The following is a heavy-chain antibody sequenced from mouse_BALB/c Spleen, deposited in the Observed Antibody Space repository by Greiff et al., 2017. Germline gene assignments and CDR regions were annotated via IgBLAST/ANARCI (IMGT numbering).Heavy chain of an antibody. J-gene: IGHJ2*01. CDR3: ARQVRDYFDY. CDR2: ISSGGSYT. V-gene: IGHV5-6*01. D-gene: IGHD2-14*01. Sequence: EVKVVESGGDLVKPGGSLKLSCAASGFTFSSYGMSWVRQTPDKRLEWVATISSGGSYTYYPDSVKGRFTISRDNAKNTLYLQMSSLKSEDTAMYYCARQVRDYFDYWGQGTTLTVSS. CDR1: GFTFSSYG.